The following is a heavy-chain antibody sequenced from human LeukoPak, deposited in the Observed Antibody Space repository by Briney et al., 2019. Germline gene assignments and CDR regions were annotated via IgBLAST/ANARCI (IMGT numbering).Heavy chain of an antibody. J-gene: IGHJ4*02. D-gene: IGHD4-17*01. V-gene: IGHV4-59*08. Sequence: SETLSLTCTVSGGSISSYYWSWIRQPPGKGLEWIGYIYYSGSTNYNPSLKSRVTISVDTSKNQFSLKLSSVTAADTAVHYCAGSEEGDYGSYWGQGTLVTVSS. CDR2: IYYSGST. CDR1: GGSISSYY. CDR3: AGSEEGDYGSY.